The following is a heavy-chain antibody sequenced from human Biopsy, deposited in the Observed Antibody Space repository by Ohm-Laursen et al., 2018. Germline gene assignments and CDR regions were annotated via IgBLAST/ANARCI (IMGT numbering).Heavy chain of an antibody. Sequence: TLSLTCTVSGGSFTGHYWSWIRQPPGKGLEWIGHISYTGYTGYNASLKSRVTISVDTSGNHFSLRLSSLTAADTAVYYCARGSNDFGGLYFPRWGQGTLLTVSS. J-gene: IGHJ4*02. CDR3: ARGSNDFGGLYFPR. D-gene: IGHD4-23*01. V-gene: IGHV4-59*11. CDR2: ISYTGYT. CDR1: GGSFTGHY.